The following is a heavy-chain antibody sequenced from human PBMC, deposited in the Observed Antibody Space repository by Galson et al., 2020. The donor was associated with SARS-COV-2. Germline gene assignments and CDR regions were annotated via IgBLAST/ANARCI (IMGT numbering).Heavy chain of an antibody. CDR2: IISSVSTI. D-gene: IGHD5-12*01. Sequence: TGGSLRLSCAASGFTFSDYYMSWIRQPPGNGLEWVAYIISSVSTIYYADSVKGRFTIPRDNAKNSMYLKMNSLRAEDAAVYYGAREVKRWLQGDAFDIWGQGTMVTVSS. CDR1: GFTFSDYY. J-gene: IGHJ3*02. V-gene: IGHV3-11*01. CDR3: AREVKRWLQGDAFDI.